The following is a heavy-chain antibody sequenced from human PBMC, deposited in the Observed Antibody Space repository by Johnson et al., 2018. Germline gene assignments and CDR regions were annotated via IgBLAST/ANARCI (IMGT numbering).Heavy chain of an antibody. J-gene: IGHJ6*03. V-gene: IGHV3-7*01. CDR2: IRHAGSDI. CDR1: GFTFSSHW. Sequence: VQLQESGGGLVQPGGSLRPSCVGSGFTFSSHWMRWVRQAPGKGLVWVASIRHAGSDISHVDSVKGRFTISRDNANNSLYLQMDSLRVEDTGVDYCTRDLLYGDGYYYMDVWGRGTTVTVSS. D-gene: IGHD2-21*01. CDR3: TRDLLYGDGYYYMDV.